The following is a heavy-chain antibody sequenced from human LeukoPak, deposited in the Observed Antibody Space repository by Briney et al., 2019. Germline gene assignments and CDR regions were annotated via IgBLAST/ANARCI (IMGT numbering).Heavy chain of an antibody. CDR3: TRHPIVGANHFDY. D-gene: IGHD1-26*01. CDR1: GLTFSGSA. J-gene: IGHJ4*02. CDR2: IRSKANSYAT. V-gene: IGHV3-73*01. Sequence: GGSLRLSCAASGLTFSGSAMHWVRQASGKGLEWVGRIRSKANSYATAYAASVKGRFTISRDDSKNTAYLQMNSLKTEDTAVYYCTRHPIVGANHFDYWGQGTLVTVSS.